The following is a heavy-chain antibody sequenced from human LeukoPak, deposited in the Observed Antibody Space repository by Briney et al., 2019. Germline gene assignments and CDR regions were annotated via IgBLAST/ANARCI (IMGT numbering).Heavy chain of an antibody. CDR2: TYYRSKWYN. V-gene: IGHV6-1*01. Sequence: SQTLSLTCAISGGSVSSNSAAWNWIRQSPSGGLEWLGRTYYRSKWYNDYAVSVKSRITINPDTSRNQFSLQLNSVTPEDTAVYYCARDGDRGPYNWFDPWGQGTLVTASS. CDR1: GGSVSSNSAA. D-gene: IGHD3-10*01. CDR3: ARDGDRGPYNWFDP. J-gene: IGHJ5*02.